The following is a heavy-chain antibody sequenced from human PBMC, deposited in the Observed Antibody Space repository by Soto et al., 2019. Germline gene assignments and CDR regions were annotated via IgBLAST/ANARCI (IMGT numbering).Heavy chain of an antibody. CDR1: GGSISSYY. Sequence: LSLTCTVSGGSISSYYWSWIRQPPGKGLEWIGYIYYSGSTNYNPSLKSRVTISVDTSKNQFSLKLSSVTAADTAVYYCARDKAPGTSNWFDPWGQGTLVTVSS. V-gene: IGHV4-59*01. CDR3: ARDKAPGTSNWFDP. J-gene: IGHJ5*02. CDR2: IYYSGST.